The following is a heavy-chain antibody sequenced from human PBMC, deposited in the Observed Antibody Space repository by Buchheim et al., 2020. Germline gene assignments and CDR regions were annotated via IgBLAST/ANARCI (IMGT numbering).Heavy chain of an antibody. V-gene: IGHV3-21*01. J-gene: IGHJ6*02. CDR1: GFTFSSYS. CDR3: ARVQIAAKRPKYYYGMDV. D-gene: IGHD6-25*01. Sequence: EVQLMESGGGLVKPGGSLRLSCAASGFTFSSYSMNWVRQAPGKGLEWVSSISSSSSYIYYADSVKGRFTISRDNAKNSLYLQMNSLRAEDTAVYYCARVQIAAKRPKYYYGMDVWGQGTT. CDR2: ISSSSSYI.